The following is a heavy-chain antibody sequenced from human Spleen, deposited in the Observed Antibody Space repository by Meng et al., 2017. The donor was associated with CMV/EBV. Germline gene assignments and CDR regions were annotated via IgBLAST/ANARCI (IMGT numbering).Heavy chain of an antibody. CDR3: AKRTKSSYYFDY. V-gene: IGHV3-30*19. CDR2: ISYDGSNK. Sequence: GESLKISCGASGFTFSNYGMHWVRQAPGKGLEWVAVISYDGSNKYYADSVKGRFTISRDNSKNTLYLQMNSLRAEDTAVYYCAKRTKSSYYFDYWGQGTLVTVSS. D-gene: IGHD1-1*01. J-gene: IGHJ4*02. CDR1: GFTFSNYG.